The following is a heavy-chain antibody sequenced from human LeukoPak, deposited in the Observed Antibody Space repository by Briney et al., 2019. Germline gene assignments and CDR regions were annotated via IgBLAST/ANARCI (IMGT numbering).Heavy chain of an antibody. CDR3: AKCMIERAPFDY. D-gene: IGHD3-22*01. Sequence: PGGSLRLSCAASGFTFSSYEMNWVRQAPGKGLEWVSYISSSGSTIYYADSVKGRFTISRDNSKNTLYLQMNSLRAEDTAVYYCAKCMIERAPFDYWGQGTLVTVSS. CDR2: ISSSGSTI. CDR1: GFTFSSYE. J-gene: IGHJ4*02. V-gene: IGHV3-48*03.